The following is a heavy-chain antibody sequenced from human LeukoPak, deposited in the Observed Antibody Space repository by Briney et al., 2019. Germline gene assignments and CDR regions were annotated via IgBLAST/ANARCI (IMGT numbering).Heavy chain of an antibody. D-gene: IGHD6-13*01. CDR3: AKRIEAAGPYFDS. V-gene: IGHV3-23*01. CDR2: VSASGGST. J-gene: IGHJ4*02. Sequence: GGSLRLSCAASGFTFSNYAMSWVRQAPGMWLEWVSAVSASGGSTYYADSVKGRFTISRDNSKSTLYLQMNTLRAEDTALYYCAKRIEAAGPYFDSWGQGTLVTVSS. CDR1: GFTFSNYA.